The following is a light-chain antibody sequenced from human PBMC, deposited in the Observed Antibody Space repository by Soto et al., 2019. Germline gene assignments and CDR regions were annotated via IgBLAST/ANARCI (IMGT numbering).Light chain of an antibody. CDR1: SSNIGSNT. CDR3: ATWDDSLNGYV. Sequence: QSVLTQPPSASGTPGQRVTISCSGSSSNIGSNTVNWYQQLPGTAPKLLIYSNNLRPSGVPDRFSGSKSGTSAFLAISGLQSEDEADYYCATWDDSLNGYVFGTGTKVTVL. CDR2: SNN. J-gene: IGLJ1*01. V-gene: IGLV1-44*01.